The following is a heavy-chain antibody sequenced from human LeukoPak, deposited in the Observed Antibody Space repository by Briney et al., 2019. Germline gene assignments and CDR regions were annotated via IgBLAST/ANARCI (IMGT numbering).Heavy chain of an antibody. Sequence: GGSLRLSCVASGFTFNSNAMTWVRQAPGKGLEWVSAISGSGISIYYADSVMGRFTISSDNSKNTLYLQMNSLRAEDTAVYYCAKNAVPSQAYFDYWGQGTLVTVSS. CDR2: ISGSGISI. V-gene: IGHV3-23*01. D-gene: IGHD4-17*01. CDR1: GFTFNSNA. J-gene: IGHJ4*02. CDR3: AKNAVPSQAYFDY.